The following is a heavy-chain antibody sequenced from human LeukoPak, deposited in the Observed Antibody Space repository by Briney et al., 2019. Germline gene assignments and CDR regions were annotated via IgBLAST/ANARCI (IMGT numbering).Heavy chain of an antibody. Sequence: PSETLSLTCTVSGGSISSYYWSWIRQPPGKGLEWIGYIYYSGSTNYNPPLKSRVTISVDTSKNQFSLKLSSVTAADTAVYYCARDDYDILSGSHHGFDYWGQGTLVTVSS. CDR2: IYYSGST. D-gene: IGHD3-9*01. CDR1: GGSISSYY. J-gene: IGHJ4*02. CDR3: ARDDYDILSGSHHGFDY. V-gene: IGHV4-59*01.